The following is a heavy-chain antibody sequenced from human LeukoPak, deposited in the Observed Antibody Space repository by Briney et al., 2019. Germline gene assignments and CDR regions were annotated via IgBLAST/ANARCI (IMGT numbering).Heavy chain of an antibody. D-gene: IGHD2-2*01. CDR2: ISWNSGSI. V-gene: IGHV3-9*01. J-gene: IGHJ4*02. CDR3: AKGYCSSSSCNVDY. Sequence: GGSLRLSCAASGFIFDDYAMHWVRQAPGKGLEWVSGISWNSGSIGYADSVKGRFTISRDNAKNSLYLQTNSLRAEDTALYYCAKGYCSSSSCNVDYWGQGTLVTVSS. CDR1: GFIFDDYA.